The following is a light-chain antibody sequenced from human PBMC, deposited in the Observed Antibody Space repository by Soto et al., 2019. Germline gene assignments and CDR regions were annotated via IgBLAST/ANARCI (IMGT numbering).Light chain of an antibody. CDR3: QQYGSSPV. Sequence: EIVLTQSPGTLSLSPGERATLSCRASQSVSSSYLAWYQQKPGQAPRLLIYGASSRATGIPDRFSGSGSGTDFTLTISRLEPEDFAVYYCQQYGSSPVFGQGKLLEIK. CDR1: QSVSSSY. V-gene: IGKV3-20*01. CDR2: GAS. J-gene: IGKJ5*01.